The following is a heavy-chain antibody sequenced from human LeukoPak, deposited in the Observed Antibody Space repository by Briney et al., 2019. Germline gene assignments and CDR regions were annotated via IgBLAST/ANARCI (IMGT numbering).Heavy chain of an antibody. Sequence: GGSLRLSCAASGFTFNSYVMSWVRQAPGKGLDWVSSINGNGDSTYYADSVQSRFAISRDNSKKTLYLQMNSLRAEDTAVYYCTKRALGSAYYFDSWGQGTLVTVSS. CDR2: INGNGDST. J-gene: IGHJ4*02. CDR3: TKRALGSAYYFDS. D-gene: IGHD1-26*01. CDR1: GFTFNSYV. V-gene: IGHV3-23*01.